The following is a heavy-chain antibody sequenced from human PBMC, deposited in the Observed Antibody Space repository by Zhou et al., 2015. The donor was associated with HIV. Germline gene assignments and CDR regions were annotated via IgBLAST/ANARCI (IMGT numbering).Heavy chain of an antibody. D-gene: IGHD2-15*01. Sequence: QVQLVQSGAEVKKPGSSVKVSCKASGGTFSSYAISWVRQAPGQGLEWMGGIIPIFGTANYAQKFQGRVTITADESTSTAYMELSSLRSEDTAVYYCARYCSGGSCPNTEDAFDIWGQGTMVTVSS. V-gene: IGHV1-69*01. CDR1: GGTFSSYA. CDR2: IIPIFGTA. J-gene: IGHJ3*02. CDR3: ARYCSGGSCPNTEDAFDI.